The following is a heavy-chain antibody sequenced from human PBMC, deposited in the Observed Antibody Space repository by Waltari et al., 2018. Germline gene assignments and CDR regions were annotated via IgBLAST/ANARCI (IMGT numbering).Heavy chain of an antibody. Sequence: QVQLQQWGAGLLKPSETLSLTCAVYGGSFSGYYWSWIRQPPGKGLEWIGEINHSGSTNYNPSLKSRVTISVETSKNQFSLKLSSVTAADTAVYYCARAQNDYIWGSYRYTPYFDYWGQGTLVTVSS. V-gene: IGHV4-34*01. D-gene: IGHD3-16*02. CDR1: GGSFSGYY. CDR3: ARAQNDYIWGSYRYTPYFDY. CDR2: INHSGST. J-gene: IGHJ4*02.